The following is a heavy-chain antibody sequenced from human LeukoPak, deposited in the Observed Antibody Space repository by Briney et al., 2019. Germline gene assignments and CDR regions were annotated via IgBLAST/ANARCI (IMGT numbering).Heavy chain of an antibody. Sequence: ASVKVSCKASGYTFTGYYMHWVRQAPGQGLEWMGWINPNSGGTNYAQKFQGRVTMTRDTSISTAYMELSRLRSDDTAVYYCATTRARGYFDWFYFDYWGQGTLVTVSS. CDR2: INPNSGGT. J-gene: IGHJ4*02. CDR1: GYTFTGYY. D-gene: IGHD3-9*01. V-gene: IGHV1-2*02. CDR3: ATTRARGYFDWFYFDY.